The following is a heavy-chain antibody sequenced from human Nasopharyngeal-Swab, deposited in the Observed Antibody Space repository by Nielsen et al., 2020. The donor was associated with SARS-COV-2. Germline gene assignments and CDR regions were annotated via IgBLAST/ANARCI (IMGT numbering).Heavy chain of an antibody. J-gene: IGHJ4*02. Sequence: RQAPGKGLEWIGSIYYSGSTYYNPSLKSRVTISVDTSKNQFSLKLSSVTAADTAVYYRARVVAVAGTRRYFDYWGQGTLVTVSS. CDR3: ARVVAVAGTRRYFDY. D-gene: IGHD6-19*01. CDR2: IYYSGST. V-gene: IGHV4-39*01.